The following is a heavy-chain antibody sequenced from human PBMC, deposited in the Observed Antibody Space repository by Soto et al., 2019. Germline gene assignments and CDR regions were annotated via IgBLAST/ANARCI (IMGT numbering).Heavy chain of an antibody. CDR1: GYSFTSYW. D-gene: IGHD5-18*01. CDR3: ARGVVDTAIPDYYGMDV. Sequence: PGESLKISCKGSGYSFTSYWISWVRQMPGKGLEWMGRIDPSDSYTNYSPSFQGHVTISADKSISTAYLQWSSLKASDTAMYYCARGVVDTAIPDYYGMDVWGQGTTVTVSS. CDR2: IDPSDSYT. V-gene: IGHV5-10-1*01. J-gene: IGHJ6*02.